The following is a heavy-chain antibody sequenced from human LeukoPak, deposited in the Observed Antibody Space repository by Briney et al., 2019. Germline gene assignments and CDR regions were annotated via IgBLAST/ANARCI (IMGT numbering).Heavy chain of an antibody. CDR2: ISAYNGNT. CDR3: ARVGYYYDSSGYKLPDY. Sequence: GASVKVSCKASGYTFTSYGISWVRQAPGQGLEWMGWISAYNGNTNYAQKLQGRVTMTTDTSTSTAYMELRSLRSDDTAVYYCARVGYYYDSSGYKLPDYWGQGTLVTVSS. J-gene: IGHJ4*02. CDR1: GYTFTSYG. D-gene: IGHD3-22*01. V-gene: IGHV1-18*01.